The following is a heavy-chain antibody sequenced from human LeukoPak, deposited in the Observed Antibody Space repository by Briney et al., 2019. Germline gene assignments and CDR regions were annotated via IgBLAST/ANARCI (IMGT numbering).Heavy chain of an antibody. Sequence: SETLSLTCTVSGGSISSYYWSWIRQPPGKGLEWIGEINHSGSTNYNPSLKSRVTISVDTSKNQFSLKLSSVTAADTAVYYCASRPPDYYDSSPVWFDPWGQGTLVTVSS. CDR3: ASRPPDYYDSSPVWFDP. CDR1: GGSISSYY. D-gene: IGHD3-22*01. CDR2: INHSGST. J-gene: IGHJ5*02. V-gene: IGHV4-34*01.